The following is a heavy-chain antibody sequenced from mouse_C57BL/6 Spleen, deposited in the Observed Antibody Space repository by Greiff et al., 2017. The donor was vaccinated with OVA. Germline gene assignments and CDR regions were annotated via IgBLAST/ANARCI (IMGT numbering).Heavy chain of an antibody. J-gene: IGHJ2*01. CDR1: GFTFSSYT. CDR3: ARRGTVVGENYFDY. V-gene: IGHV5-9*01. CDR2: ISGGGGNT. Sequence: EVQLQQSGGGLVKPGGSLKLSCAASGFTFSSYTMSWVRQTPEKRLEWVATISGGGGNTYYPDSVKGRFTISRDNAKNTLYLQMSSLRSEDTALYYCARRGTVVGENYFDYWGQGTTLTVSS. D-gene: IGHD1-1*01.